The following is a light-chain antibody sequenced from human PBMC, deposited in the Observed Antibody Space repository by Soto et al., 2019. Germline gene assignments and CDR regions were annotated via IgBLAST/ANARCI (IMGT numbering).Light chain of an antibody. CDR3: HQYDTLPR. CDR2: DAS. V-gene: IGKV1-33*01. J-gene: IGKJ4*02. Sequence: DIQMTQSPSSLSASVGDRVTITCQASQDISNYLNWYQQKPGKAPKLLIYDASNLETGVPSRFSGSGSGTDFTFTTSSLKPEDIATYYCHQYDTLPRFGGGTKVEIK. CDR1: QDISNY.